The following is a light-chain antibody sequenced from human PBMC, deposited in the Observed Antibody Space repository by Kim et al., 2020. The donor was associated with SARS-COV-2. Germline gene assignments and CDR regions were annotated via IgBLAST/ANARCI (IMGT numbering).Light chain of an antibody. CDR1: QNLVHSDGNTY. V-gene: IGKV2-24*01. CDR3: MQATQFRT. Sequence: QPASSSCRYSQNLVHSDGNTYVNWLQQRPGQPQRLLIYRVSNRFSGVPDRFSGSGAGTDFTLTISRVEAEDVGVYYCMQATQFRTFGQGTKVDIK. CDR2: RVS. J-gene: IGKJ1*01.